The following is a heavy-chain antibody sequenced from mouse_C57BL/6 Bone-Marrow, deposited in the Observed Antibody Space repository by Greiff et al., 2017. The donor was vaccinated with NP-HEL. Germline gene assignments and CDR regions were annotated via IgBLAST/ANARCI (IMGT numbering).Heavy chain of an antibody. CDR1: GYSITSGYY. D-gene: IGHD2-5*01. J-gene: IGHJ3*01. CDR3: ARGSSNSWFAY. V-gene: IGHV3-6*01. CDR2: ISYDGSN. Sequence: EVKLQESGPGLVKPSQSLSLTCSVTGYSITSGYYWNWIRQFPGNKLEWMGYISYDGSNNYNPSLKNRISITRDTSKNQFFLKLNSVTTEDTATYYCARGSSNSWFAYWGQGTLVTVSA.